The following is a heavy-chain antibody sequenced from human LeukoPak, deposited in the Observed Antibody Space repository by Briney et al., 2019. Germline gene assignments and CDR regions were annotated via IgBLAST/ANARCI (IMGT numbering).Heavy chain of an antibody. CDR2: IKQDGSEK. V-gene: IGHV3-7*01. CDR3: ARASRELLSDDAFDI. D-gene: IGHD1-26*01. CDR1: GFTFSSYW. Sequence: GGSLRLSCAASGFTFSSYWMSWVRQAPGKGLEWVANIKQDGSEKYYVDFVKGRFTISRDNAKNSLYLQMNSLRAEDTAVYYCARASRELLSDDAFDIWGQGTMVTVSS. J-gene: IGHJ3*02.